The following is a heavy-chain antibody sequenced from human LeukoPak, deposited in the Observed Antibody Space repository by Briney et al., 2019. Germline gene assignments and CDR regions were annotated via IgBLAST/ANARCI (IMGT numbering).Heavy chain of an antibody. CDR1: GFTFSDYY. CDR2: ISSSGSTI. J-gene: IGHJ3*02. CDR3: ARVPVVTDAFDI. V-gene: IGHV3-11*01. Sequence: GGSLRLSCAASGFTFSDYYMSWIRQAPGKGLEWVSYISSSGSTIYYADSVKGRFTISRDNAKNSLYLQMNSLRAEDTAVYYRARVPVVTDAFDIWGQGTMVTVSS. D-gene: IGHD2-21*02.